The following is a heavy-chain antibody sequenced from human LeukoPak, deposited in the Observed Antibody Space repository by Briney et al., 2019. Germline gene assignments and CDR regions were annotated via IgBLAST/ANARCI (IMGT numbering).Heavy chain of an antibody. J-gene: IGHJ4*02. CDR2: IRSKPHSYAT. CDR1: GFTFTGSA. V-gene: IGHV3-73*01. Sequence: GGSLRLSCAASGFTFTGSAMHWVRQASGKGLEWVGRIRSKPHSYATAYAASVKGRFTTSRDDSKNTAYLQMNSLNTEDTAVYYCANTPIAVAALWFDYWGQGTLVTVSS. CDR3: ANTPIAVAALWFDY. D-gene: IGHD6-19*01.